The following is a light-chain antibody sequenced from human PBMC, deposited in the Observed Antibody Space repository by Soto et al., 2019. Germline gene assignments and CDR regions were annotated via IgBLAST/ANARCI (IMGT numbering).Light chain of an antibody. CDR3: QQYHNWRT. J-gene: IGKJ1*01. CDR1: QSVSGN. CDR2: DSY. Sequence: EIVMTQSPATLSVSPGERATLSCRASQSVSGNLAWYQRKPGQAPRLLIYDSYNRATGIPARFSGSGSGTEFTLTISSLQSEAFAIYFCQQYHNWRTFGQGTKVEI. V-gene: IGKV3-15*01.